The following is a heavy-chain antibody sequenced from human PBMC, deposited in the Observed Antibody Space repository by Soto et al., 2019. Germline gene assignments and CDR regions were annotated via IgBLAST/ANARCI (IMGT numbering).Heavy chain of an antibody. J-gene: IGHJ3*02. CDR3: ARVGDSYYDAFDI. CDR2: IYYSGST. Sequence: SETLSLTCTVSGGSISSGGYYWSWIRQHPGKGLEWIGYIYYSGSTYYNPSLKSRVTISVDTSKNQFSLKLSSVTAADTAVYYCARVGDSYYDAFDIWGQGTMVTVSS. V-gene: IGHV4-31*03. D-gene: IGHD2-21*01. CDR1: GGSISSGGYY.